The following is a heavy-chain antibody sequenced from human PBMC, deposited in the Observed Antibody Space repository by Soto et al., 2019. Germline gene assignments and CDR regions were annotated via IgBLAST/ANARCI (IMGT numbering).Heavy chain of an antibody. CDR1: GFPFGNYW. Sequence: EAKLVESGGGLVQPGGSLRLSCAASGFPFGNYWMSWVRQAPGKGLEWVANIKQDGSQKYDVDSVKGRFTISRDNAENSVYLHIISLRAEDTAVYYCARIGYSSSSFDYWGQGILVTVSS. CDR3: ARIGYSSSSFDY. D-gene: IGHD2-15*01. V-gene: IGHV3-7*01. CDR2: IKQDGSQK. J-gene: IGHJ4*02.